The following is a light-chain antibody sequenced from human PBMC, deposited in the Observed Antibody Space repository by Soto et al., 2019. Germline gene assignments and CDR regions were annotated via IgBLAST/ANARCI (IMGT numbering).Light chain of an antibody. CDR1: QSVRSN. V-gene: IGKV3-15*01. CDR3: QQYNDWPRT. CDR2: GAS. Sequence: EIVMTQSPATLSVSPGERATLSCRASQSVRSNLAWYQQKLGQAPRLLIYGASTRATGIPARFSGSGSGTEFPLTISSLQSEVFAIFYCQQYNDWPRTFAQGTKL. J-gene: IGKJ2*01.